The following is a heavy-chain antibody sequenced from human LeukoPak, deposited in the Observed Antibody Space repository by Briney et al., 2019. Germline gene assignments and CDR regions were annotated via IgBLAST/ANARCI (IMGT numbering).Heavy chain of an antibody. CDR3: ARARPAPGIAVAGHFDY. D-gene: IGHD6-19*01. V-gene: IGHV1-2*02. CDR2: INPNSGGT. CDR1: GYSFTGYY. Sequence: GDSGKVSCKASGYSFTGYYMHWERPAPGQGREWMGWINPNSGGTNYGKKFQGRVTMTRDTSISTAYMELSRQRSDDTAVYYCARARPAPGIAVAGHFDYWGQGTLVTVSS. J-gene: IGHJ4*02.